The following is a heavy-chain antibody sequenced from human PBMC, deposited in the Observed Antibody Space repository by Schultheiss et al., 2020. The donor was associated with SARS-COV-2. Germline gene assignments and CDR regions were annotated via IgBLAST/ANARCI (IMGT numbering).Heavy chain of an antibody. Sequence: SETLSLTCTVSGGSISSYYWSWIRQPPGKGLEWLGYIYYSGSTNYNPSLKSRVTIAVDTSKNQFSLKLSAVTAADTAVYYCARVVCSSSSCYPNYWGQGGGVSVAS. V-gene: IGHV4-59*01. CDR2: IYYSGST. D-gene: IGHD2-2*01. CDR3: ARVVCSSSSCYPNY. J-gene: IGHJ4*02. CDR1: GGSISSYY.